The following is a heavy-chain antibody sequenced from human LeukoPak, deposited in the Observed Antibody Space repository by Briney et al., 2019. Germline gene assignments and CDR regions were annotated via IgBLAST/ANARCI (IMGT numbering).Heavy chain of an antibody. D-gene: IGHD3-22*01. Sequence: PSETLSLTCTVSGGSITSYYWSWIRQAPGKGLEWMGYIYSSGSTNYNPPLKSRVTISVDTSRNQFSLKLNSVTAADTAVYFCARHYYDRSGSYSFDYWGQGALVTVSS. CDR2: IYSSGST. CDR3: ARHYYDRSGSYSFDY. J-gene: IGHJ4*02. V-gene: IGHV4-59*08. CDR1: GGSITSYY.